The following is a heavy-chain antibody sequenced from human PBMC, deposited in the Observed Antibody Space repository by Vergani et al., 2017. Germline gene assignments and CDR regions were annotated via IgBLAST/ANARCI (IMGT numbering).Heavy chain of an antibody. V-gene: IGHV3-21*01. Sequence: EVQLVESGGGLVKPGGSLRLSCAASGFTFSSYTMNWVRQAPGKGLEWVSSISSSSSYKNYADSVKGRFTISRDNAKTSLYLRRNSLRAEDTAVYYCASPIPESYGSGSYYRHFDYWGQGTLVTVSS. D-gene: IGHD3-10*01. CDR3: ASPIPESYGSGSYYRHFDY. J-gene: IGHJ4*02. CDR2: ISSSSSYK. CDR1: GFTFSSYT.